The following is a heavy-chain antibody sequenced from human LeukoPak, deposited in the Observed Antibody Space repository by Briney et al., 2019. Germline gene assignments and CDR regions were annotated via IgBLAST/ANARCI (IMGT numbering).Heavy chain of an antibody. V-gene: IGHV3-7*01. D-gene: IGHD6-6*01. CDR1: GFTFENYW. Sequence: GGSLRLSCAGSGFTFENYWMSWVRQAPGKGLEWVANIKTDGSVKYYVDSVKGRFAISRDNAKNSLYLQMNSLRSEDTAVYYCARVGYSSSSTDYWGQGTLVTVSS. J-gene: IGHJ4*02. CDR3: ARVGYSSSSTDY. CDR2: IKTDGSVK.